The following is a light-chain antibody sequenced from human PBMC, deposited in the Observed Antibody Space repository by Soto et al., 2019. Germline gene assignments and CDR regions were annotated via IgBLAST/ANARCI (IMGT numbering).Light chain of an antibody. CDR2: EVS. CDR3: SSYRSSSTWV. CDR1: NSDIGGYDY. V-gene: IGLV2-14*01. J-gene: IGLJ3*02. Sequence: QSALTQPASVSGSPGQSITISCTGTNSDIGGYDYVSWYQQHPGKAPKLMIYEVSNRPSGVSNRFSGSKSGNTASLTISGLQAEDEADYYCSSYRSSSTWVFGGGTKLTVL.